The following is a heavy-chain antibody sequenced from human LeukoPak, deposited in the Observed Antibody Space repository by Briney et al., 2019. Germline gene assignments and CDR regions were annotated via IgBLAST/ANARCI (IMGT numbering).Heavy chain of an antibody. CDR3: ARHAYGDLYYFDY. CDR2: IYYSGST. V-gene: IGHV4-59*08. D-gene: IGHD4-17*01. J-gene: IGHJ4*02. Sequence: PSETLSLTCTVSGGSISSYYWSWIRQPPGKGLEWIGYIYYSGSTNYNPSLKSRVTISVDTSKNQFSLKLSSVTAADTAVYYCARHAYGDLYYFDYWGQGTLVTVSS. CDR1: GGSISSYY.